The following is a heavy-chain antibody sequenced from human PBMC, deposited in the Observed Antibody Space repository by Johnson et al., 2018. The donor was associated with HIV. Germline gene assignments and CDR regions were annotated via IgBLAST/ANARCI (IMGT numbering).Heavy chain of an antibody. CDR1: GFAFRTYW. Sequence: QVQLVESGGGLVQPGGSLRLSCAASGFAFRTYWMVWVRQAPGKGLEWVAVISYDGSNKYYADSVKGRFTISRDNSKNTLYLQMNSLRAEDTAVYYCAREWELLGSAFDIWGQGTMVTVSS. V-gene: IGHV3-30*03. D-gene: IGHD1-26*01. J-gene: IGHJ3*02. CDR3: AREWELLGSAFDI. CDR2: ISYDGSNK.